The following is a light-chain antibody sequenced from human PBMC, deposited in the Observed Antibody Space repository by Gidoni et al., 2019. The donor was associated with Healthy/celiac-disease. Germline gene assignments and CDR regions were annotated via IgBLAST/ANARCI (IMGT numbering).Light chain of an antibody. CDR1: QSISSY. J-gene: IGKJ1*01. Sequence: DIQMTQSPSSLSASGGDRVTITCRASQSISSYLNWYQQKPGKAPKLLIYAASSLQSGVPSRFSGSGSGTDFTLTISSLQPEDVSTYYCQQSYTTPLTFGRGTKVEIK. CDR2: AAS. CDR3: QQSYTTPLT. V-gene: IGKV1-39*01.